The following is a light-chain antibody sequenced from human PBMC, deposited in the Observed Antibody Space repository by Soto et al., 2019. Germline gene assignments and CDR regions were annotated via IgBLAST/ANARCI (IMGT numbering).Light chain of an antibody. CDR1: QSVSSN. J-gene: IGKJ5*01. CDR3: QHYGASPIT. V-gene: IGKV3-20*01. CDR2: GAS. Sequence: EIVMTQSPATLSVSPGERATLSCRASQSVSSNLAWYQQKPGQAPRLLIYGASSRATGTPDRFSGSGSGTDLTLTISRLEPEDFALYYCQHYGASPITFGQGTRLEIK.